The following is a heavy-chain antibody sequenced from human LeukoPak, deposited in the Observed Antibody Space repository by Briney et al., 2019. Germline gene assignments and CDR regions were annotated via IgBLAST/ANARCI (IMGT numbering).Heavy chain of an antibody. V-gene: IGHV4-61*02. CDR1: GGSISSGSYY. CDR2: IYTSGST. D-gene: IGHD6-13*01. J-gene: IGHJ6*03. CDR3: ARSSNAAGFYYYYYTDV. Sequence: PSQTLSLTCTVSGGSISSGSYYWSWIRQPAGKGLEWIGRIYTSGSTNYNPSLKSRVTISVDTSKNQFSLKLSSVTAADTAGYGCARSSNAAGFYYYYYTDVWGKGTTVTVSS.